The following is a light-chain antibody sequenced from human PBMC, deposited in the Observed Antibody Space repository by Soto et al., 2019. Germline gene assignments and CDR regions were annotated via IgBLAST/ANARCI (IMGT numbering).Light chain of an antibody. CDR3: QQYNEWPRS. Sequence: EIVMTQSPATLSVSPGERATLSCRATQSVNNLLAWYQEKPGQVPRLLIHGASTRATGIPARFSGSGSGTEFTLTISSLQSEDLAIYYCQQYNEWPRSFGQGTKVDIK. V-gene: IGKV3-15*01. J-gene: IGKJ1*01. CDR1: QSVNNL. CDR2: GAS.